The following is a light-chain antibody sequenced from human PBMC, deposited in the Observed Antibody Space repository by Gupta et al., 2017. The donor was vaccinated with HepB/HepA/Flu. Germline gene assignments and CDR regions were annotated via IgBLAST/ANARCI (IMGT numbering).Light chain of an antibody. CDR3: QQYYDWSPLS. V-gene: IGKV3-15*01. J-gene: IGKJ4*01. CDR1: QSVRIN. Sequence: EIVMTQSPATLSVSPGEIATLSSRASQSVRINLGWYHQMPGKPPTLLIYGASTWASGIPDRFIGSGSGTEFTLTISSLHSKDFAVYYCQQYYDWSPLSFGGGTKVAIK. CDR2: GAS.